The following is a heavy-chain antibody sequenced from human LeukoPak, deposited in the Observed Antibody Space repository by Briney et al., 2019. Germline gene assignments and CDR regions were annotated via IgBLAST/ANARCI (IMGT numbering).Heavy chain of an antibody. CDR3: AKGRDSYAILDY. CDR2: ISGSGGST. D-gene: IGHD2-8*01. Sequence: QTGGSLRLSCAASGFTFSNYGMNWVRQAPGKGLEWVSAISGSGGSTYYANSVKGRFTISRDNYKSTLYLQMSSLRAEDTAVYYCAKGRDSYAILDYWGQGTLVTVSS. J-gene: IGHJ4*02. V-gene: IGHV3-23*01. CDR1: GFTFSNYG.